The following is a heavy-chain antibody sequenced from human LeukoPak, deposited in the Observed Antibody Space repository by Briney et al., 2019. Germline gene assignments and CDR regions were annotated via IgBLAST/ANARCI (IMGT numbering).Heavy chain of an antibody. V-gene: IGHV3-15*01. CDR2: IKSKTDGGTT. CDR3: ATLTVRGVINI. CDR1: GFTFSNAW. Sequence: GGSLRLSCAASGFTFSNAWMSWVRQAPGKGLERVGRIKSKTDGGTTDYAAPVKGRFTISRDDSKTTLYLQMNSLKTEDTAVYYCATLTVRGVINIWGQGTLVTVSS. J-gene: IGHJ4*02. D-gene: IGHD3-10*01.